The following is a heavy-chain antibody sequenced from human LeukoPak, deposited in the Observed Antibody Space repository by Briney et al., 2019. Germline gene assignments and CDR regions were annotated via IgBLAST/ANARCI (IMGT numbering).Heavy chain of an antibody. CDR3: AKGYCSSTSCPYYFDY. V-gene: IGHV3-23*01. Sequence: GGSLRLPCAASGFTFSSYAMIWVRKAPGKGLEWVSAISGSGGNTYYAGSVKGRFTISRDNSKNTLYLQMNSLRAEDTAVYYCAKGYCSSTSCPYYFDYWGQGTLVTVSS. CDR1: GFTFSSYA. J-gene: IGHJ4*02. CDR2: ISGSGGNT. D-gene: IGHD2-2*01.